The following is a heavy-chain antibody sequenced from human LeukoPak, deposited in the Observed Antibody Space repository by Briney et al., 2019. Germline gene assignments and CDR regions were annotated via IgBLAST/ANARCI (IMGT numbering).Heavy chain of an antibody. CDR1: GVSISSSYSY. J-gene: IGHJ5*02. V-gene: IGHV4-39*02. D-gene: IGHD2-2*02. CDR2: IYYTGNT. Sequence: SETLSLTCTVSGVSISSSYSYWGWIRQPPGMGLEWIGSIYYTGNTYYNASLKSQVSISIDTSKNQFSLKLSSVTAADTAVYYCARDWWGTVVVPAAIGDTARFIGRYNWFDPWGQGTLVTVSS. CDR3: ARDWWGTVVVPAAIGDTARFIGRYNWFDP.